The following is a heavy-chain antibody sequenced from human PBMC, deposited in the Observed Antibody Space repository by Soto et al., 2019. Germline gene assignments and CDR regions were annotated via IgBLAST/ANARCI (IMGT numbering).Heavy chain of an antibody. CDR3: RMGVDSIIKPYNLFYP. CDR2: IIPIFGTA. J-gene: IGHJ5*02. D-gene: IGHD3-3*01. V-gene: IGHV1-69*06. Sequence: SSVKVSCKASGGTFSSYAISWVRRAPGQGLEWMGGIIPIFGTANYAQKFQGRVTITADKSTSTAYMELNSLGSEDTAVDYCRMGVDSIIKPYNLFYPWGQGTLDTVSS. CDR1: GGTFSSYA.